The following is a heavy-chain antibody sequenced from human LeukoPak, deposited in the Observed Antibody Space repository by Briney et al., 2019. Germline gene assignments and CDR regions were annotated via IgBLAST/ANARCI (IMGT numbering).Heavy chain of an antibody. CDR1: GFTLSDYN. D-gene: IGHD3-10*01. Sequence: GRSLRLSCAASGFTLSDYNMHCGRQAPGKGVDWVALMSRDGNKKYYAGSVKGRFTISRDNSKNTVDLQLKSLRAADTGAYYLARDLIGRYTFDYRGKGTLVTVSS. CDR2: MSRDGNKK. CDR3: ARDLIGRYTFDY. J-gene: IGHJ4*02. V-gene: IGHV3-30-3*01.